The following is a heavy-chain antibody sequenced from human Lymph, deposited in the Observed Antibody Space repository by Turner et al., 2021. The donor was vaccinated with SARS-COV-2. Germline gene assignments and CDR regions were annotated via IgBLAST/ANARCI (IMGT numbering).Heavy chain of an antibody. J-gene: IGHJ4*02. V-gene: IGHV3-23*01. D-gene: IGHD6-19*01. CDR1: GFTFSSYA. CDR3: AKDRFTLSSGWEDY. Sequence: EVHLLASGRGLVLRGGSLILSCATSGFTFSSYAMTWVRQAAWKGLEWVSTISGSGDRTYDADSVKGRFTIARDNSKNTLYLQMNSRRAEDTAVYYCAKDRFTLSSGWEDYWGQGTLVTVSS. CDR2: ISGSGDRT.